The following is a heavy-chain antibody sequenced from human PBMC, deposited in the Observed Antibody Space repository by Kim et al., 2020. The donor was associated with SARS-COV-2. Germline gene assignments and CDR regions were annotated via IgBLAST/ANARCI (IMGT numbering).Heavy chain of an antibody. Sequence: GGSLRLSCAASGFTFSSYSMNWVRQAPGKGLEWVSSISSSSSYIYYADSVKGRFTISRDNAKNSLYLQMNSLRAEDTAVYYCARDYVLLWFGELLGGESLNYYYYYYGMDVWGQGTTVTVSS. CDR1: GFTFSSYS. J-gene: IGHJ6*02. CDR3: ARDYVLLWFGELLGGESLNYYYYYYGMDV. CDR2: ISSSSSYI. V-gene: IGHV3-21*01. D-gene: IGHD3-10*01.